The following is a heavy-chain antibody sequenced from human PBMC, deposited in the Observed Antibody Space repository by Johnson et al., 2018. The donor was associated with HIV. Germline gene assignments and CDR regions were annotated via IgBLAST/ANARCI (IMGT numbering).Heavy chain of an antibody. J-gene: IGHJ3*02. D-gene: IGHD3-16*01. CDR2: ISWNSGSI. Sequence: VQLVESGGGLVQPGRSLRLSCAASGFTFDDYAMHWVRQAPGKGLEWVSGISWNSGSIGYADSVKGRFTISRDNAKNSLYLQMNSLRAEDTALYYCAKGSGGEAYALDIWGQGTMVTVSS. CDR1: GFTFDDYA. V-gene: IGHV3-9*01. CDR3: AKGSGGEAYALDI.